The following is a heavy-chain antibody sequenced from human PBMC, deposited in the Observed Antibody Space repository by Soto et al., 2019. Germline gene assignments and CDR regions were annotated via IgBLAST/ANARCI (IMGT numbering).Heavy chain of an antibody. J-gene: IGHJ4*02. Sequence: EVQLVESGGGLVQPGGSLRLSCAASGLTFSNYWMHWVRQAPGKGLAWVARIDHDGSTDYAGSVRGRFTVSRDNAESMLYLQMNSLRDDDTALYYCVRDSHGDYWGQGTLVTVSS. V-gene: IGHV3-74*01. CDR2: IDHDGST. CDR3: VRDSHGDY. CDR1: GLTFSNYW.